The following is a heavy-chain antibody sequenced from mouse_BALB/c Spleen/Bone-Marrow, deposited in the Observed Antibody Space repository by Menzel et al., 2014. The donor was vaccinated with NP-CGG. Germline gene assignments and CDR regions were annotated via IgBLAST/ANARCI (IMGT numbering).Heavy chain of an antibody. V-gene: IGHV1S81*02. Sequence: QVRLQQPGAELVKPGASVKLSCKASGYTFTSYWIHWVKQRPGQGLEWIGEINPSNGRTNYNEKFKSKATLTVDKSSSTAYMQLSSLTSEDSAVYYCARLLLRFYALDYWGQGTSVTVSS. CDR1: GYTFTSYW. D-gene: IGHD1-1*01. J-gene: IGHJ4*01. CDR3: ARLLLRFYALDY. CDR2: INPSNGRT.